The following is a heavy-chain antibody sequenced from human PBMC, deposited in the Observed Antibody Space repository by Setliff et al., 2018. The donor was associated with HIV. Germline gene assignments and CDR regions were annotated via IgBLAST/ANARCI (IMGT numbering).Heavy chain of an antibody. D-gene: IGHD3-22*01. Sequence: SETLSLTCAVSGGSIRSSGYSWSWIRQPPGKGLEWIGYISQSGSTYYNPSLKSRVTISVDRSKNQFSLKLSSVTAADTAVYYCARHFTYYYDSSGLDYFDYWGQGTLVTVSS. CDR1: GGSIRSSGYS. V-gene: IGHV4-30-2*01. CDR3: ARHFTYYYDSSGLDYFDY. CDR2: ISQSGST. J-gene: IGHJ4*02.